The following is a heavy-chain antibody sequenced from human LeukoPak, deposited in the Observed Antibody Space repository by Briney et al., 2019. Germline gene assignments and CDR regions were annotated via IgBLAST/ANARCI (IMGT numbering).Heavy chain of an antibody. CDR1: GGSMSSGGYY. J-gene: IGHJ4*02. CDR2: IYYSGST. CDR3: AKSEGTGYYFDY. D-gene: IGHD1-1*01. Sequence: SQTLSLTCTVSGGSMSSGGYYWSWIRQHPGKGLEWIGYIYYSGSTYYNPSLKSRVTISVDTSKNQFSLKLSSVTAADTAVYYCAKSEGTGYYFDYWGQGTLVTVSS. V-gene: IGHV4-31*03.